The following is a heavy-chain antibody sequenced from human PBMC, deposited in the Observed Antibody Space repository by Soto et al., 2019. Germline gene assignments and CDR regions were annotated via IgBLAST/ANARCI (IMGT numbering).Heavy chain of an antibody. Sequence: GASVKVSCKASGYTFTGYYMHWVRQAPGQGLEWMGWINPNSGGTNYAQKFQGRVTMTRDTSISTAYMELSRLRSDDTAVYYCAREVQWLVRYYYYGMDVWGQGTTVTVSS. V-gene: IGHV1-2*02. J-gene: IGHJ6*02. D-gene: IGHD6-19*01. CDR3: AREVQWLVRYYYYGMDV. CDR2: INPNSGGT. CDR1: GYTFTGYY.